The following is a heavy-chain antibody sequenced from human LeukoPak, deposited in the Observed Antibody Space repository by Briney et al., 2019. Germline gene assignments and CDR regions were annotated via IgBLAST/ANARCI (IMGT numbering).Heavy chain of an antibody. CDR1: GGTFSSYA. CDR2: IIPIFGTA. D-gene: IGHD4-17*01. CDR3: ARAPYGDYGVHYFDY. J-gene: IGHJ4*02. Sequence: SVKVSCKASGGTFSSYAISWVRQAPGQGLEWMGGIIPIFGTANYAQKFQGRVTITADESTSTAYMELSSLRSEDTAVYYCARAPYGDYGVHYFDYWGQGTLVTVSS. V-gene: IGHV1-69*13.